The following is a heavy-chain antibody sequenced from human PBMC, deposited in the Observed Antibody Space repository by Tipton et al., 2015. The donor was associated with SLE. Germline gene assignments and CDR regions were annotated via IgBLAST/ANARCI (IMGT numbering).Heavy chain of an antibody. CDR2: MFYSGRT. CDR1: GGSISSSIDF. CDR3: ARERGMIDY. D-gene: IGHD3-16*01. V-gene: IGHV4-39*07. J-gene: IGHJ4*02. Sequence: TLSLTCTVSGGSISSSIDFGGWIRQPPGKGLEWIGSMFYSGRTYYNPSLKSRVSISVDTSKNQFSLRLSSVTAADTAVYYCARERGMIDYWGQGTLVTVSS.